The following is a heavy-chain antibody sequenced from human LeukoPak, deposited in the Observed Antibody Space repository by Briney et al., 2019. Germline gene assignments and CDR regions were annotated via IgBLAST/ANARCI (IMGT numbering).Heavy chain of an antibody. V-gene: IGHV3-53*01. CDR3: STAPAWDLLYYN. CDR1: GFRLSSDY. CDR2: FYNTDT. D-gene: IGHD1-26*01. Sequence: GESLRLSCVASGFRLSSDYMSWVRQVPGKGLEWVSFFYNTDTYYADSVKGRFTISIDTSKNTLYLQMDNLRAEDTAVYYCSTAPAWDLLYYNWGQGTLVTVSS. J-gene: IGHJ4*02.